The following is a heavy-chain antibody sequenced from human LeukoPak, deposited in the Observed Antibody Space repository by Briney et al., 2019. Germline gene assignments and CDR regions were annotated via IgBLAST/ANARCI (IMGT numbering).Heavy chain of an antibody. CDR1: GFTFSSYW. V-gene: IGHV3-7*01. D-gene: IGHD3-10*01. J-gene: IGHJ6*03. Sequence: GGSLRLSCAASGFTFSSYWMSWVRQAPGKGLEWVANIKQDGSEKYYVDSVKGRFTISRDNAKNSLYLQMNSLRAEDTAVYYCARVRWGSGSYSLYYYYYMDVWGKGTTVTVSS. CDR3: ARVRWGSGSYSLYYYYYMDV. CDR2: IKQDGSEK.